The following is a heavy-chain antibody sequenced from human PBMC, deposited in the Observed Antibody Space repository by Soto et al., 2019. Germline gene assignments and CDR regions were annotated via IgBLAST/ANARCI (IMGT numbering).Heavy chain of an antibody. CDR2: IWYDGSNT. V-gene: IGHV3-33*01. J-gene: IGHJ4*02. D-gene: IGHD4-17*01. CDR1: GFIFSSHG. CDR3: ARDVDADFRTDFDY. Sequence: GGSLRLSCAASGFIFSSHGMHWVRQAPGKGLEWVALIWYDGSNTYYADSVKGRFTISRDNAENSVYLEMDRLRAEDTALYYCARDVDADFRTDFDYWGRGT.